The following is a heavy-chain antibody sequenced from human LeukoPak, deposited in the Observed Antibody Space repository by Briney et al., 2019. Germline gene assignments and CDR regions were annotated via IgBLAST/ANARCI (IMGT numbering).Heavy chain of an antibody. V-gene: IGHV4-59*01. CDR1: GGSISSYY. J-gene: IGHJ4*02. Sequence: SETLSLTCTVSGGSISSYYWSWIRQPPGKGLVWIGYIYYSGSTKYNPSLKSRVTISVDTSKNQFSLKLSSVTAADTAVYYCARCDCELGYDYWGQGTLVTVSS. CDR3: ARCDCELGYDY. CDR2: IYYSGST. D-gene: IGHD5-18*01.